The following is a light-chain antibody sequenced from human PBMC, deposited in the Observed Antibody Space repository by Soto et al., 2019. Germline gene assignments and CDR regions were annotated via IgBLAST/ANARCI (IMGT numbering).Light chain of an antibody. Sequence: EFVLTQSPGTLSLSPGERATLSCRASQSVNSNLAWYQQKPGLAPRLLIYGASTRATGLPARFSGSGSGTEFTLTISSLQSEDFAAYYCHQYNHWPFTFGQGTRLEI. V-gene: IGKV3D-15*01. CDR2: GAS. J-gene: IGKJ5*01. CDR3: HQYNHWPFT. CDR1: QSVNSN.